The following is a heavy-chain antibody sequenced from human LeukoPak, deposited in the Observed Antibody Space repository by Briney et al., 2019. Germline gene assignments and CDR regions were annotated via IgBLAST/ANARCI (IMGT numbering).Heavy chain of an antibody. J-gene: IGHJ4*02. D-gene: IGHD6-13*01. Sequence: GSPRLSCAASGFTFSSYARSWVRQAPGKGREWLSAISGSGGSTYYADSVKGRFTISRDNAKNSLYLQLNSLRVEDTAVYYCKSGGAAPGSFDNWGQGTLVTVSP. CDR1: GFTFSSYA. V-gene: IGHV3-23*01. CDR3: KSGGAAPGSFDN. CDR2: ISGSGGST.